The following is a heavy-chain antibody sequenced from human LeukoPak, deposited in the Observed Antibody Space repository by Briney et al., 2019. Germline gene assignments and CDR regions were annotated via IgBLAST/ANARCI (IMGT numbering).Heavy chain of an antibody. Sequence: ASVKVSCKASGYTFTSYDINWVRQATGQGPEWKGWMNPNSGNTGYAQKFQGRVTMTRNTSISTAYMELSSLRSDDTAVYYCARYVAYYDFWSGYSSSGYYYYYMNVWGKGATVTASS. V-gene: IGHV1-8*01. CDR2: MNPNSGNT. CDR3: ARYVAYYDFWSGYSSSGYYYYYMNV. D-gene: IGHD3-3*01. CDR1: GYTFTSYD. J-gene: IGHJ6*03.